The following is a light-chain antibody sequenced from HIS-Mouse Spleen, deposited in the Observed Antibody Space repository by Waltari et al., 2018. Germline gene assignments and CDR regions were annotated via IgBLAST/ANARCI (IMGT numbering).Light chain of an antibody. CDR3: YSTDSSGNHRV. CDR2: EDS. V-gene: IGLV3-10*01. CDR1: ALPKKY. J-gene: IGLJ2*01. Sequence: SYELTQPPSVSVAPGQTARNTCSGDALPKKYAYWYQPKSGQAPVLVIYEDSKRPSGIPERFSGSSSGTMATLTISGAQVEDEADYYCYSTDSSGNHRVFGGGTKLTVL.